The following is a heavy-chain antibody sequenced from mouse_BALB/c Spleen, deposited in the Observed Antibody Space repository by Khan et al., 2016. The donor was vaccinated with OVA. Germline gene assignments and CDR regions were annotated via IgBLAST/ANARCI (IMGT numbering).Heavy chain of an antibody. CDR1: GYTFTSYW. J-gene: IGHJ3*01. D-gene: IGHD2-2*01. CDR2: IYPGNSDT. Sequence: EVQLQQSGTVLARPGTSVKMSCKASGYTFTSYWMHWVKQRPGQGLEWIGAIYPGNSDTSYNQKFEGKAKLTAVTSTSTAYMELSSLTNEDSAVYYCTRFGYLCAYWGQGTLVTVSA. CDR3: TRFGYLCAY. V-gene: IGHV1-5*01.